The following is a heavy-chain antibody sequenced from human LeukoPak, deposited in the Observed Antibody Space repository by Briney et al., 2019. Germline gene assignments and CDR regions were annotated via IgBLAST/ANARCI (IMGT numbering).Heavy chain of an antibody. CDR2: INWKGGST. V-gene: IGHV3-20*04. J-gene: IGHJ4*02. Sequence: GGSLRLSCAASGFTFDDYGMSWVRQAPGKGLEWVSGINWKGGSTGYADSVKGRFTISRDNAKNSLYLQMNSLRAEDTALYYCARSNEDIVVVPAAMFDYWGQGTLVTVSS. CDR3: ARSNEDIVVVPAAMFDY. CDR1: GFTFDDYG. D-gene: IGHD2-2*01.